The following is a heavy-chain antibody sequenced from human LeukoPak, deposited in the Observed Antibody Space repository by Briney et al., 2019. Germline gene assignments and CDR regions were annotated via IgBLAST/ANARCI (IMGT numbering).Heavy chain of an antibody. CDR3: ARTCSGGSCYFYY. CDR1: GYTFTSHG. V-gene: IGHV1-18*01. Sequence: AAVKVSCKTSGYTFTSHGISWVRQAPGQGLEWMGWISTSNGNTNYAQKLQGRVTMTTDTSTSTAYMELRSLRSDDTAVYYCARTCSGGSCYFYYWGQGTLVTVPS. J-gene: IGHJ4*02. D-gene: IGHD2-15*01. CDR2: ISTSNGNT.